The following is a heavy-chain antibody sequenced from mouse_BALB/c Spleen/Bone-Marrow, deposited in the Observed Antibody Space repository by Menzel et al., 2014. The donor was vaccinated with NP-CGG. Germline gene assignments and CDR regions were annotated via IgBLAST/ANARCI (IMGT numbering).Heavy chain of an antibody. CDR1: GYTFTSYW. J-gene: IGHJ4*01. CDR2: IYPGDGDT. CDR3: ARAKRYREMDY. D-gene: IGHD2-14*01. Sequence: QVQLQQPGAELARPGVSVKLSCKASGYTFTSYWMQWVKQRPGQGLEWIGAIYPGDGDTRFTQKFKGKATLTADKSSSTAYMQLSSLASEDSAVYYCARAKRYREMDYRRQGTSVTVSS. V-gene: IGHV1-87*01.